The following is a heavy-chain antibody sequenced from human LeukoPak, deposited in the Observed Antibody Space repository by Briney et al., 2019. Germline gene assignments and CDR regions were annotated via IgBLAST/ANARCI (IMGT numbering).Heavy chain of an antibody. CDR3: AKEIVSSGYYSKQDY. Sequence: GGSLRLSCAASGFTFSSYSMSWVRQAPGKGLEWVSAISGSGGSTYYADSVKGRFTISRDNSKNTLYLQMNSLRAEDTAVYYCAKEIVSSGYYSKQDYWSQGTLVTVSS. CDR1: GFTFSSYS. J-gene: IGHJ4*02. V-gene: IGHV3-23*01. CDR2: ISGSGGST. D-gene: IGHD3-22*01.